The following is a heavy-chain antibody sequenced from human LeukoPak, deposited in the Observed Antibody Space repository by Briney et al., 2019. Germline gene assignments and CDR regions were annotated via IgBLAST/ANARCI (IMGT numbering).Heavy chain of an antibody. V-gene: IGHV4-38-2*02. CDR2: IYHSGST. CDR1: GYSISSGYY. CDR3: AREKIGYYDGSGRGWFDP. J-gene: IGHJ5*02. D-gene: IGHD3-22*01. Sequence: SETLSLTCTVSGYSISSGYYWGWIRQPPGKGLEWIGEIYHSGSTNYNPSLKSRVTISVDTSKKQFSLKLSSVTAADTAVYYCAREKIGYYDGSGRGWFDPWGQGTLVTVSS.